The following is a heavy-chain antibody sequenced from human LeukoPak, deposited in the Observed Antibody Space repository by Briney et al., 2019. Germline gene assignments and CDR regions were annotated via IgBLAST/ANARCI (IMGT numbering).Heavy chain of an antibody. Sequence: SETLSLTCTASGCSISSYYWRWIRQPPGKGLEWIGYIYYSGSTIYNPSLKSRVTISVDTSWNQFSLKVTSVTAADTAVYYCGKVASNGWYDFDFWGQGTLVTVSS. CDR2: IYYSGST. D-gene: IGHD6-19*01. CDR1: GCSISSYY. V-gene: IGHV4-59*01. J-gene: IGHJ4*02. CDR3: GKVASNGWYDFDF.